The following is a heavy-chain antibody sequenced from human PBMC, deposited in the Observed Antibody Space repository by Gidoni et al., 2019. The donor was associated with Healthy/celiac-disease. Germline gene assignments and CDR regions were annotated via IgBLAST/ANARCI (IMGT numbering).Heavy chain of an antibody. Sequence: VQLVESGGGLVQPGGSLRLSCAASGLTVSSNYMSWVRQAPGKGLEGVSVIYSGGSTYYADSVKGRFTISRDNSKNTLYLQMNSLRAEDTAVYYCARRHYGDYEPFDYWGQGTLVTVSS. CDR1: GLTVSSNY. CDR2: IYSGGST. J-gene: IGHJ4*02. CDR3: ARRHYGDYEPFDY. D-gene: IGHD4-17*01. V-gene: IGHV3-66*04.